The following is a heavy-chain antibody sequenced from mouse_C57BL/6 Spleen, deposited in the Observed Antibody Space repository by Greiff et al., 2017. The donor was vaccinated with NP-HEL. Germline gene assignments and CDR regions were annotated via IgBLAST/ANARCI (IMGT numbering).Heavy chain of an antibody. CDR2: ISSGGDYT. Sequence: EVKVVESGEGLVKPGGSLKLSCAASGFTFSSYAMSWVRQTPEKRLEWVAYISSGGDYTYYADTVKGRFTISRDNARNTLYLQMSSLKSEDTAMYYCTRGGGNYDYWGQGTTLTVSS. J-gene: IGHJ2*01. V-gene: IGHV5-9-1*02. CDR3: TRGGGNYDY. CDR1: GFTFSSYA.